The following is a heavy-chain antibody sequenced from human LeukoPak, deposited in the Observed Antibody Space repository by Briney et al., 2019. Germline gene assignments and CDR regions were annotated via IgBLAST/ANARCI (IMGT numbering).Heavy chain of an antibody. Sequence: SETLSLTCAVYGGSFSGYYWSWIRQPPGKGLEWIGEINHSGSTNYNPSLKSQVTISVDTSKNQFSLKLSSVTAADTAVYYCARRVGSSGRVHSWFDPWGQGTLVTVSS. CDR2: INHSGST. CDR3: ARRVGSSGRVHSWFDP. V-gene: IGHV4-34*01. J-gene: IGHJ5*02. CDR1: GGSFSGYY. D-gene: IGHD6-6*01.